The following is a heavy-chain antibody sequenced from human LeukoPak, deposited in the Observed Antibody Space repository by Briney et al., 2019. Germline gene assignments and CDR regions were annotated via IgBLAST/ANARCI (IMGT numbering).Heavy chain of an antibody. J-gene: IGHJ4*02. CDR2: ITYSGAST. V-gene: IGHV3-23*01. CDR3: AKVKGASGLRPPDY. CDR1: GFTFSTYA. D-gene: IGHD6-19*01. Sequence: PGGSLRLSCAASGFTFSTYAMSWVRQAPGKGLEWVSSITYSGASTYYADSVKGRFTISRDNSKNTLYVQMNSLTVEDTAVYYCAKVKGASGLRPPDYWGQGTLVTVSS.